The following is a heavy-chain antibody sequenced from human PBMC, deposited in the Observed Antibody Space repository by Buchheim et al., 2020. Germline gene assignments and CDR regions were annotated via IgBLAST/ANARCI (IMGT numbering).Heavy chain of an antibody. Sequence: QLQLQESGPGLVKPSETLSLACTVSGASINSPSYYWDWIRQPPGKGLEWIGSIYYSGITYYNPSLKSRVTMSVDTSKNQFSLKLTSVTAADTAVYYCARLLHGSERRFDPWGQGTL. CDR1: GASINSPSYY. CDR3: ARLLHGSERRFDP. J-gene: IGHJ5*02. D-gene: IGHD3-10*01. CDR2: IYYSGIT. V-gene: IGHV4-39*01.